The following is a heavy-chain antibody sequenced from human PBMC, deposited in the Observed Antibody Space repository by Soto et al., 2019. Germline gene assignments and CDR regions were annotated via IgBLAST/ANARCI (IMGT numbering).Heavy chain of an antibody. J-gene: IGHJ5*02. CDR2: IKPDESEK. CDR1: GFTFSDSW. D-gene: IGHD4-4*01. V-gene: IGHV3-7*01. CDR3: VRGGSNYAS. Sequence: PGGSLRLSCTASGFTFSDSWMTWVRQAPGKGPEWVARIKPDESEKKYADSVKGRFSISRDNAKNSMYLQMDSLRGEDTAVYYCVRGGSNYASWGQGTLVTVSS.